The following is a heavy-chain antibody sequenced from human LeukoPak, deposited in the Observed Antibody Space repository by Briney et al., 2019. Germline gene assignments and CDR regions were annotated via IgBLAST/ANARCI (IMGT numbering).Heavy chain of an antibody. CDR2: INQDGSDK. J-gene: IGHJ4*02. CDR1: GFTFSTYW. V-gene: IGHV3-7*01. CDR3: ARPRYCSSGNCYSDY. D-gene: IGHD2-15*01. Sequence: GGPLRLSCAASGFTFSTYWMSWFRQAPGKGLEWVANINQDGSDKYYVDSVKGRFTISRDNAKNSLYLQMNSLRAEDTAVYYCARPRYCSSGNCYSDYWGQGALVTVSS.